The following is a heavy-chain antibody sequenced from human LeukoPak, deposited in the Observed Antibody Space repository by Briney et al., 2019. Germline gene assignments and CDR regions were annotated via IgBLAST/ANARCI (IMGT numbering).Heavy chain of an antibody. V-gene: IGHV4-4*07. Sequence: PSETLSLICCVSVDFIDTYNWSWIRQPAGKGLECIGRIYTSGSPNYNPSLKSRVTLSLDKPKNQFSLHMSSLTTADTGLYYCARCGAVEGRNALDLGGQGTMVTV. CDR3: ARCGAVEGRNALDL. D-gene: IGHD6-19*01. CDR1: VDFIDTYN. J-gene: IGHJ3*01. CDR2: IYTSGSP.